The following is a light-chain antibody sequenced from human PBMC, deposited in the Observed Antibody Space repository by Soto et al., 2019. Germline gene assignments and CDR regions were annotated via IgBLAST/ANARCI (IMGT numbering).Light chain of an antibody. CDR2: EVR. CDR1: SSDVGAYNY. V-gene: IGLV2-14*01. J-gene: IGLJ3*02. Sequence: QSVLTQPASVSGSPGQSITISCTGTSSDVGAYNYVSWYQQHPGKAPKLMIYEVRNRPSGVSDRFSGSRSGNPSSLTISGLKAEDESDYYCSSYTSSSTWVFGGGTKLTVL. CDR3: SSYTSSSTWV.